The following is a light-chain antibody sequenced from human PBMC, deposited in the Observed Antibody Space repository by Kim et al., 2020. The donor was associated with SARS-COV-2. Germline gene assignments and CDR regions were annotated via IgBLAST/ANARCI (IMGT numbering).Light chain of an antibody. CDR1: QSVSSN. CDR2: GAS. J-gene: IGKJ5*01. V-gene: IGKV3-15*01. CDR3: QQYNNWPPPIT. Sequence: PGERATLYCRASQSVSSNLAWYQQKPGQAPRLLIYGASTRATGIPARFSGSGSGTEFTLTISSLQSEDFAVYYCQQYNNWPPPITFGQGTRLEIK.